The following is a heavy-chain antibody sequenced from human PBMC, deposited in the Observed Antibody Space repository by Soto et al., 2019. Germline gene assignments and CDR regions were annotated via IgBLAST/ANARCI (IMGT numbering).Heavy chain of an antibody. V-gene: IGHV1-18*04. D-gene: IGHD3-22*01. CDR2: ISAYNATT. CDR1: GYPFTTYG. Sequence: ASVKVSCKVSGYPFTTYGITWVRQAPGQGLEWMGWISAYNATTNSAQKLQGRVTMTTDTSTSTVYMELRSLRSDDTSVYYCARGIDHRSGYYRTLSYFDYWGQGTLVTVSS. J-gene: IGHJ4*02. CDR3: ARGIDHRSGYYRTLSYFDY.